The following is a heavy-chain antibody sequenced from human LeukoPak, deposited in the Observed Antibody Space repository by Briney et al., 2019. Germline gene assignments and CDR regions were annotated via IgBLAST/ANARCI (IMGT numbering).Heavy chain of an antibody. Sequence: GGSLRLSCAASGFTFSSCAMHWVRQAPGKGLEWVAVISFVGSNKHYADSVKGRFTISSDHSKNTLYLQTNSLRAHDTAVYYCGSGRVGYGDLFHWGQGTMVTVSS. J-gene: IGHJ3*01. D-gene: IGHD6-13*01. CDR2: ISFVGSNK. V-gene: IGHV3-30-3*01. CDR1: GFTFSSCA. CDR3: GSGRVGYGDLFH.